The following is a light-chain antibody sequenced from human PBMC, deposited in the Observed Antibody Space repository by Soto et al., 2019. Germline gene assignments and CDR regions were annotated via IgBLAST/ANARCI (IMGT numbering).Light chain of an antibody. CDR1: SSDVGGYNF. V-gene: IGLV2-8*01. CDR2: HVT. Sequence: QCALTQPPSASGSPGQSVTISCTGTSSDVGGYNFVSWYQQHPGKAPKLIIYHVTKRPSGVPDRFSGSKSGNKASLTVSGLQAEDEADYYCSSYAGSNTVYVFGTGTKVTVL. J-gene: IGLJ1*01. CDR3: SSYAGSNTVYV.